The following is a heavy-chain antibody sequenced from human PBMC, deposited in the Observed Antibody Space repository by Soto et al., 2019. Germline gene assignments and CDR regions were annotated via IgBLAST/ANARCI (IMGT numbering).Heavy chain of an antibody. D-gene: IGHD3-9*01. CDR3: TRAHLRYFDWLSGY. Sequence: PGGSLRISCTASGFTFGDYAMNWFRQAPGKGLEWVGFIRNKAYGGTTEYAASVKGRFTISRDDSKSIAYLQMNSLKTEDTAVYYCTRAHLRYFDWLSGYWGKGTPVTVSS. CDR1: GFTFGDYA. J-gene: IGHJ4*02. V-gene: IGHV3-49*03. CDR2: IRNKAYGGTT.